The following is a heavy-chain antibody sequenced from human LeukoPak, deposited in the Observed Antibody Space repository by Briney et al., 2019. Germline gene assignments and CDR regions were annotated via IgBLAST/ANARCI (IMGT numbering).Heavy chain of an antibody. V-gene: IGHV1-46*01. Sequence: ASVKVSCKASGYTFTSYHMHWVRQAPGQGLEWMGIINPSGGSTNYAQRFRGRVTMTRDMSTGTVYIELSSLTSEDTAVYYCARFAVHRRITVAGQFGLDYWGQGTLVSVSS. CDR3: ARFAVHRRITVAGQFGLDY. J-gene: IGHJ4*02. CDR1: GYTFTSYH. CDR2: INPSGGST. D-gene: IGHD6-19*01.